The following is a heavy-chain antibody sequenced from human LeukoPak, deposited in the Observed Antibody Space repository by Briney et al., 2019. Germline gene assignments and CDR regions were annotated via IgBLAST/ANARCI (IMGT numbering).Heavy chain of an antibody. CDR1: ALTFSDYS. CDR2: ISSNCSTI. Sequence: GGSLRLSCAASALTFSDYSMNWVRRARGKGLEGISYISSNCSTIYYAASVKGRFTISRDSAKNSLYLQMNGLRAEDTAIYYCARGPKTSFDYWGQGTLVTVSS. V-gene: IGHV3-48*01. J-gene: IGHJ4*02. CDR3: ARGPKTSFDY.